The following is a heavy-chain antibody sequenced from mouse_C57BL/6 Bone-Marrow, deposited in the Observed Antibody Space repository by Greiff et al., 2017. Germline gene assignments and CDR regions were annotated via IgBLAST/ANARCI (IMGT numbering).Heavy chain of an antibody. CDR3: ARDGGIYYGILAY. CDR2: ISDGGSYT. Sequence: EVKLVESGGGLVKPGGSLKLSCAASGFTFSSYAMSWVRQTPEKRLEWVATISDGGSYTYYPDNVKGRFTISRDNAKNNLYLQMSHLKAEDTAMYYCARDGGIYYGILAYWGQGTLVTVSA. D-gene: IGHD2-1*01. CDR1: GFTFSSYA. J-gene: IGHJ3*01. V-gene: IGHV5-4*01.